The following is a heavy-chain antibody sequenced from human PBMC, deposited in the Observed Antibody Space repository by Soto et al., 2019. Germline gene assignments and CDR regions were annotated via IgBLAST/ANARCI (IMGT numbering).Heavy chain of an antibody. D-gene: IGHD6-19*01. Sequence: SETLSLTCTVCGDSVSSASYYWDWIRQPPGQGLEWIGYISYSGSTDYNPTLKGRVTISVDTSKNQFSLKLSSATAADTAVYYCARGRYSSGWFDFWGLGTRVTVSS. CDR3: ARGRYSSGWFDF. J-gene: IGHJ4*02. V-gene: IGHV4-61*01. CDR2: ISYSGST. CDR1: GDSVSSASYY.